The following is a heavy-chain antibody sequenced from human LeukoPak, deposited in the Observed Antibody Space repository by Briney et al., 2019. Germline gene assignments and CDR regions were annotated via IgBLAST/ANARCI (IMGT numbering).Heavy chain of an antibody. J-gene: IGHJ3*02. CDR1: AAISSFY. V-gene: IGHV4-59*08. CDR2: IYYSGST. D-gene: IGHD5-24*01. CDR3: ARYVEMATKGNHPTFPNAFDI. Sequence: PSETLSLTCTVSAAISSFYWSWIRQPPGKGLEWIGYIYYSGSTNYNPSLKSRVTISVDTSKNQFSLKLSSVTAADTAVYYCARYVEMATKGNHPTFPNAFDIWGQGTMVTVSS.